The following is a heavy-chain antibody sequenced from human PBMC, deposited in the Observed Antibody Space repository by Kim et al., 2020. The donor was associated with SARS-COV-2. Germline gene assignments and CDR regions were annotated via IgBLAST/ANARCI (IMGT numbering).Heavy chain of an antibody. J-gene: IGHJ4*02. D-gene: IGHD6-13*01. V-gene: IGHV3-30*02. Sequence: YVDPVKGRFTISRDNSKNALDLQMNSLRGEDTAVYYCAKDVRTEAAAQDYWGQGTLVTVSS. CDR3: AKDVRTEAAAQDY.